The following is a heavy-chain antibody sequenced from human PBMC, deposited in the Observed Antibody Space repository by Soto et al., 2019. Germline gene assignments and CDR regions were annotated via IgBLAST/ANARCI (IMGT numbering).Heavy chain of an antibody. CDR3: ASELWLPYYYYGMDV. Sequence: SETLSLTCTVPGGSISSSSYYWGWIRQPPGKGLEWIGSIYYSGSTYYNPSLKSRVTISVDTSKNQFSLKLSSVTAADTAVYYCASELWLPYYYYGMDVWGQGTTVTVSS. J-gene: IGHJ6*02. CDR2: IYYSGST. D-gene: IGHD5-18*01. CDR1: GGSISSSSYY. V-gene: IGHV4-39*01.